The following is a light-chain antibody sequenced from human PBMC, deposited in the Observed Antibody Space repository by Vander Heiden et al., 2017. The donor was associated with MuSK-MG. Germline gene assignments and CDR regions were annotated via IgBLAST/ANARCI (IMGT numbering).Light chain of an antibody. CDR1: ALPKQY. V-gene: IGLV3-25*03. CDR2: KHR. Sequence: SYDLPPTPPASVSPGQTARITCSGDALPKQYSYWYQQKAGQAPILIIYKHRERPSGIPERFSGSTSGTTVTLTISGVQAEDEADYYCQSADSTGASRVFGGGTRLTVL. CDR3: QSADSTGASRV. J-gene: IGLJ3*02.